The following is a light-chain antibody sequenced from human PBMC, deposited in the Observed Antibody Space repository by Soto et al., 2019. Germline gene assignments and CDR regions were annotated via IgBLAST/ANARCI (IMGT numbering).Light chain of an antibody. CDR1: SSDVGGYNY. CDR2: DVS. CDR3: RSYTSSSTLGV. V-gene: IGLV2-14*01. J-gene: IGLJ1*01. Sequence: QSVLTQPASVSGSPGQSITISCTGTSSDVGGYNYVSWYQQHPGKAPKLMIYDVSNRPSGVSNRFSGSKSGNTASLTISGLQAEDEADYYCRSYTSSSTLGVFGTGTKLTVL.